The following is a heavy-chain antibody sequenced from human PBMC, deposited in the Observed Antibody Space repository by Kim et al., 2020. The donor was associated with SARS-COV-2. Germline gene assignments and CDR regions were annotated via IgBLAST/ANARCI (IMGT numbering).Heavy chain of an antibody. Sequence: SQTLSLTCVISGDSVSSKAATWNWMRQSPSRGLEWLGRTYYRSTWSSDYATFVKGRITINPDTSKNQFSLQLNSVIPEDTAVYYCARDRRVEAAGRYVYGMDVWGQGTTVTVSS. V-gene: IGHV6-1*01. D-gene: IGHD6-13*01. CDR2: TYYRSTWSS. J-gene: IGHJ6*02. CDR3: ARDRRVEAAGRYVYGMDV. CDR1: GDSVSSKAAT.